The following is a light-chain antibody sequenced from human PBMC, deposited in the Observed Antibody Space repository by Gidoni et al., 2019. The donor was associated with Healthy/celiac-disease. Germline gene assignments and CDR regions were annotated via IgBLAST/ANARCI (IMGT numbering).Light chain of an antibody. V-gene: IGKV3-20*01. CDR2: GAS. J-gene: IGKJ3*01. Sequence: EIVLTQSPGTLSLAPGERATLSCRASQSVSSSYLAWYQQKPGQAPRLLIYGASSRATGIPDRFSGSGSGTDFTRTISRLEPEDCAVYYCQQYGSSPSTFGPGTKVDIK. CDR3: QQYGSSPST. CDR1: QSVSSSY.